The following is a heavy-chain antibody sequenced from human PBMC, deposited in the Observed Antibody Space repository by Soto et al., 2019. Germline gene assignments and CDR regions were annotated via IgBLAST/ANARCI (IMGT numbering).Heavy chain of an antibody. CDR2: IRKKTNSYTT. J-gene: IGHJ4*02. D-gene: IGHD4-17*01. CDR3: TTVTTVDYYFDY. V-gene: IGHV3-72*01. Sequence: GGSLRLSCAASGLTFSDRYMDWVRQAPGKGLEWVGRIRKKTNSYTTEYAASVKGRFIISRDDSTDSLYLQMSSLETEDTAVYYCTTVTTVDYYFDYWGQGTLVTVSS. CDR1: GLTFSDRY.